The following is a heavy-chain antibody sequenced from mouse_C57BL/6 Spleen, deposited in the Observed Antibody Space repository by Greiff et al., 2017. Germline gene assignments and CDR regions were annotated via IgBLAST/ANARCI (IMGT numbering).Heavy chain of an antibody. CDR2: INPYNGAT. J-gene: IGHJ2*01. CDR1: GYSFTGYF. V-gene: IGHV1-20*01. Sequence: VQLQQSGPELVKPGDSVKISCKASGYSFTGYFMNWVMQSHGKSLEWIGRINPYNGATFYNQQFKGKATLTVDKSSSTAHMELRSLTSEDSAVYYCARGDYGRRFDYWGQGTTLTVSS. CDR3: ARGDYGRRFDY. D-gene: IGHD1-1*01.